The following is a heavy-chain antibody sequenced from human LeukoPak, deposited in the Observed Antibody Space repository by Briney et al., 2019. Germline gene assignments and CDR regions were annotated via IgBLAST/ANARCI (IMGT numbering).Heavy chain of an antibody. Sequence: GRSLRLSCAASGFTFSSYAMHWVRQAPGKGLEWVAVISYDGSNKYCADSVKGRFTISRDNSKNTLYLQMNSLRAEDTAVYYCARDAGDYSGSYSGPGYWGQGTLVTVSS. CDR3: ARDAGDYSGSYSGPGY. CDR2: ISYDGSNK. J-gene: IGHJ4*02. V-gene: IGHV3-30-3*01. CDR1: GFTFSSYA. D-gene: IGHD1-26*01.